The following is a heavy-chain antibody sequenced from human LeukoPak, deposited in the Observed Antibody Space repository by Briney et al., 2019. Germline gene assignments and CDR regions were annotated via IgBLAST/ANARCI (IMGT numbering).Heavy chain of an antibody. Sequence: GRSLRLSCAASGFTFDDYAMHWVRQAPGKGLEWVSGISWNSGSIGYADSVKGRFTISRDNAKNSLYPQMNRLRAEDTALYYCAKVYDSSGYYFADAFDIGGQGTMVTVSS. J-gene: IGHJ3*02. CDR2: ISWNSGSI. D-gene: IGHD3-22*01. V-gene: IGHV3-9*01. CDR3: AKVYDSSGYYFADAFDI. CDR1: GFTFDDYA.